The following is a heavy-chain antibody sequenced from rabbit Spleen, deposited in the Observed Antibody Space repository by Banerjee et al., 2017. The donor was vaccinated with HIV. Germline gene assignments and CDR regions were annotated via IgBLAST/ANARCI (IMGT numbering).Heavy chain of an antibody. CDR3: ARTTYGYDDYADLYYAAMDL. Sequence: QSLEESGGDLVKPGASLTLTCTASGVSFSGSSYMCWVRQAPGKGLEWIACIDAGSSGFTYFASWAKGRFTISKTSSTTVTLQMTSLTAADTATYFCARTTYGYDDYADLYYAAMDLWGQGTLVTVS. CDR2: IDAGSSGFT. J-gene: IGHJ3*01. V-gene: IGHV1S40*01. CDR1: GVSFSGSSY. D-gene: IGHD6-1*01.